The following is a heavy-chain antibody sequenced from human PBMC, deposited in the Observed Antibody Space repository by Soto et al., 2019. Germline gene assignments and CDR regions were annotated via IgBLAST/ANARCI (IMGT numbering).Heavy chain of an antibody. CDR3: ARDLVNRDAYDN. Sequence: HPRGSLRLSCAASRFTVSINYMRWVRQAPGNGLERDSVNYSGGITYYADSWKGRFTISRDNSKNTPYLQINTLRPEDPAGYYGARDLVNRDAYDNWGQGTMVTV. J-gene: IGHJ3*02. D-gene: IGHD3-22*01. CDR2: NYSGGIT. CDR1: RFTVSINY. V-gene: IGHV3-66*01.